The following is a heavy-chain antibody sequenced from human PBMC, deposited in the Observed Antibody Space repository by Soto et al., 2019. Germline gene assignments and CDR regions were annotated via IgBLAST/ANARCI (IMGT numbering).Heavy chain of an antibody. CDR2: IIGSGGST. Sequence: GGSLRLFCAASGFTFSSYAMSWVRQAPGKGLEWVSGIIGSGGSTFNADSVKGRFTISRDNSKNTLFLQMNSLRAEDTAVYYCAKKGGAEQLWTYGMDVWGQGTTVTVSS. CDR3: AKKGGAEQLWTYGMDV. J-gene: IGHJ6*02. CDR1: GFTFSSYA. D-gene: IGHD6-13*01. V-gene: IGHV3-23*01.